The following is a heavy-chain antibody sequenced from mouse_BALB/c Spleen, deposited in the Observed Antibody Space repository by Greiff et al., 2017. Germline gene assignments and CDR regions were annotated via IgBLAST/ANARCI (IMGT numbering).Heavy chain of an antibody. CDR2: ISSGGSYT. V-gene: IGHV5-9-3*01. Sequence: EVQLVESGGGLVKPGGSLKLSCAASGFTFSSYAMSWVRQTPEKRLEWVATISSGGSYTYYPDSVKGRFTISRDNAKNTLYLQMSSLRSEDTAMYYCARHADYGAMDYWGQGTSVTVSS. J-gene: IGHJ4*01. CDR3: ARHADYGAMDY. CDR1: GFTFSSYA. D-gene: IGHD2-4*01.